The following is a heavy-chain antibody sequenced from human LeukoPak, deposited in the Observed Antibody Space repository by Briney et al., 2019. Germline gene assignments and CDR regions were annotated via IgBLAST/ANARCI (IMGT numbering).Heavy chain of an antibody. J-gene: IGHJ1*01. CDR1: GFTFSSYS. CDR2: ISSSSSYI. CDR3: ASPLTGYYRYFQH. V-gene: IGHV3-21*04. D-gene: IGHD3-9*01. Sequence: GGSLRLSCAASGFTFSSYSMNWVRQAPGKGLEWVSSISSSSSYIYYADSVKGRFTISRDNAKNSLYLQMNSLRAEDTAVYYCASPLTGYYRYFQHWGQGTLVTVSS.